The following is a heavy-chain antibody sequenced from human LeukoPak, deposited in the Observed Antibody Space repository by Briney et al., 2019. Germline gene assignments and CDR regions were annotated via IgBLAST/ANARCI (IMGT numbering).Heavy chain of an antibody. CDR1: GFTFSSFA. CDR3: AKDRRVVAAKYYYYYYGMDV. Sequence: GGSLRLSCAASGFTFSSFAMNWVRQAPGKGLEWVSGISGSGVNTYYADFVKGRFTISRDNSKNTLYLQMNSLRAEDTAVYYCAKDRRVVAAKYYYYYYGMDVWGQGTTVTVSS. CDR2: ISGSGVNT. D-gene: IGHD1-26*01. V-gene: IGHV3-23*01. J-gene: IGHJ6*02.